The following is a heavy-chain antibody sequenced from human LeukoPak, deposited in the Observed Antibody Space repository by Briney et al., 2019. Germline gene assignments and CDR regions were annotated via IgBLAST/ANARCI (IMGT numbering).Heavy chain of an antibody. CDR2: LNTDGTGT. CDR3: ARGFIGVYAFDI. V-gene: IGHV3-74*01. J-gene: IGHJ3*02. D-gene: IGHD3-10*01. CDR1: GFTLSSYW. Sequence: GSLRLSCVASGFTLSSYWMHWVRQAPGKGLVWVSRLNTDGTGTSYADSVKGRFTISRDNAKNTLNLQMNSLRAEGTAVYYCARGFIGVYAFDIWGQGTMVTVSS.